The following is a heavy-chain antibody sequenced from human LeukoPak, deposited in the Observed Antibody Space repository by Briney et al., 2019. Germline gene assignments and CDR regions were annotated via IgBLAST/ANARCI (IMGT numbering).Heavy chain of an antibody. CDR3: ARDLDGYNQRGFDY. CDR1: GFTFRNYA. V-gene: IGHV3-23*01. J-gene: IGHJ4*02. D-gene: IGHD5-24*01. Sequence: GGSLRLSCAASGFTFRNYAMSWIRQAPGKGLEWVSTISLSGGSAYYADSVKGRFTISRDNAKNSLYLQTNSLRAEDTAVYYCARDLDGYNQRGFDYWGQGTLVTVSS. CDR2: ISLSGGSA.